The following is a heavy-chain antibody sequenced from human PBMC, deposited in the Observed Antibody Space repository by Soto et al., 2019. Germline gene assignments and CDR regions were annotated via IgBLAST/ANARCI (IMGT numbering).Heavy chain of an antibody. CDR2: ISSDGSNK. CDR1: GFTFSSSA. J-gene: IGHJ6*02. CDR3: ASMACFYCSGVSCYPTYAMHV. Sequence: QVQLVESGGGVVQPGRSLRLACAASGFTFSSSAMHWFRQSPGKGLGWVAVISSDGSNKYDADTVKGRFTISRDNSKPSLYLQMNSLRAEDTAVYYCASMACFYCSGVSCYPTYAMHVRCQGTTVTVSS. D-gene: IGHD2-15*01. V-gene: IGHV3-30-3*01.